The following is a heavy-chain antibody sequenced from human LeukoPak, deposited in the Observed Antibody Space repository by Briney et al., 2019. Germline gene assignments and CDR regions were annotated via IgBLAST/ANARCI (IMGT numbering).Heavy chain of an antibody. Sequence: GGSLRLSCEASGFTFSSYAMAWVRQAPGKGLEWVSSITIGGGRTYYADSVKGRFTISRDNSKNTLYLQMNSLRAEDAAVYYCARGYCSSTTCPPFDYWGQGTLVTVSS. D-gene: IGHD2-2*01. J-gene: IGHJ4*02. V-gene: IGHV3-23*01. CDR2: ITIGGGRT. CDR3: ARGYCSSTTCPPFDY. CDR1: GFTFSSYA.